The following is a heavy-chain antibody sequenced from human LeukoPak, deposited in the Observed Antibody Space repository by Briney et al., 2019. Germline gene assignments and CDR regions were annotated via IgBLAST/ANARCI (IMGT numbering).Heavy chain of an antibody. CDR3: AREKSLVVVPAAPDAFDI. D-gene: IGHD2-2*01. V-gene: IGHV4-30-4*08. J-gene: IGHJ3*02. CDR1: GASISSGNYY. CDR2: IYYSGST. Sequence: SQTLSLTCTVSGASISSGNYYWSWIRQPPGKGLEWIGYIYYSGSTYYNPSLKSRVTISVDTSKNQFSLKLSSVTAADTAVYYCAREKSLVVVPAAPDAFDIWGQGTMVTVSS.